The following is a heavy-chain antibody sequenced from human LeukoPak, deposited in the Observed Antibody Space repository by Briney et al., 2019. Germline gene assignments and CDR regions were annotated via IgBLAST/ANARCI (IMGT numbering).Heavy chain of an antibody. CDR1: GGSFSGYY. D-gene: IGHD3-22*01. J-gene: IGHJ6*02. Sequence: SETLSLTCAVYGGSFSGYYWSWIRQPPGKGLEWIGEINHSGSTNYNPSLKSRVTISVDTSKNQFSLKLSSVTAADTAVYYCARGLMIVVVMRYYYYGMDVWGQGTTVTVSS. V-gene: IGHV4-34*01. CDR2: INHSGST. CDR3: ARGLMIVVVMRYYYYGMDV.